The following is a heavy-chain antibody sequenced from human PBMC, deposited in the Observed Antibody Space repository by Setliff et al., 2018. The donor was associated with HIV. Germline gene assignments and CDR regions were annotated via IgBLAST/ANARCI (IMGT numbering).Heavy chain of an antibody. CDR1: GFTFGDYD. Sequence: GGSLRLSCTASGFTFGDYDMSWVRQAPGKGLEWVGFIKSKTDGGTTDYAAPVKGRFTISRDDSKNTLYLQMNSLKTEDTAVYYCTTAAYSSGWYGSYYFDYWGQGTLVTVSS. J-gene: IGHJ4*02. D-gene: IGHD6-19*01. V-gene: IGHV3-15*01. CDR2: IKSKTDGGTT. CDR3: TTAAYSSGWYGSYYFDY.